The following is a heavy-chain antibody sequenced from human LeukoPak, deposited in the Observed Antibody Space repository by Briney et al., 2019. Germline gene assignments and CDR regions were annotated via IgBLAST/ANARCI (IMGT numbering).Heavy chain of an antibody. CDR3: ARDERYCSGGSCWGSNWFDP. J-gene: IGHJ5*02. CDR2: IIPIFGTA. V-gene: IGHV1-69*13. Sequence: SVKVSCKASGYTFTSYGISWVRQAPGQGLEWMGGIIPIFGTANYAQKFQGRVTITADESTSTAYMELSSLRSEDTAVYYCARDERYCSGGSCWGSNWFDPWGQGTLVTVSS. CDR1: GYTFTSYG. D-gene: IGHD2-15*01.